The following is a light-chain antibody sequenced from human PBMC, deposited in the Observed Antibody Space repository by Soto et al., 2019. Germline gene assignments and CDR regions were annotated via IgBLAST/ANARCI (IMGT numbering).Light chain of an antibody. CDR3: AAWDDSLNVYV. CDR1: SANMGAQS. Sequence: QSVLIQPPSASGTPGQRVTISCFGLSANMGAQSVSWFRQFPRTAPKLLIHSTNQRPSGVPDRFSGSKSGTSASLAISGLRSEDDADYYCAAWDDSLNVYVFGIGTKVTVL. CDR2: STN. V-gene: IGLV1-47*02. J-gene: IGLJ1*01.